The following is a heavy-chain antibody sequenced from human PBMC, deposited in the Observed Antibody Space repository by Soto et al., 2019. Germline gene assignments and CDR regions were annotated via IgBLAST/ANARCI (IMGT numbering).Heavy chain of an antibody. Sequence: SETLSLTCTVSGGSISSGGYYWSWIRQHPGKGPEWIGYIYYSGSTYYNPSLKSRVTISVDTSKNQFSLKLSSVTAADTAVYYCARVGNYGDFFHWGQGTLVTVSS. CDR2: IYYSGST. CDR1: GGSISSGGYY. D-gene: IGHD4-17*01. J-gene: IGHJ4*02. CDR3: ARVGNYGDFFH. V-gene: IGHV4-31*03.